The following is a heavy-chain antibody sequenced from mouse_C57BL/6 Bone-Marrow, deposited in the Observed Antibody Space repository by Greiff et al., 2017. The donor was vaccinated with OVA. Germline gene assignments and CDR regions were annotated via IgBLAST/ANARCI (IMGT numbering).Heavy chain of an antibody. CDR2: IRSKSNNYAT. CDR1: GFSFNTYA. D-gene: IGHD2-4*01. V-gene: IGHV10-1*01. CDR3: VRHRNYDYGDWYFDV. Sequence: EVKLVESGGGLVQPKGSLKLSCAASGFSFNTYAMNWVRQAPGKGLEWVARIRSKSNNYATYYADSVKDRFTISRDDSESMLYLQMNNLKTEDTAMYYCVRHRNYDYGDWYFDVWGTGTTVTVSS. J-gene: IGHJ1*03.